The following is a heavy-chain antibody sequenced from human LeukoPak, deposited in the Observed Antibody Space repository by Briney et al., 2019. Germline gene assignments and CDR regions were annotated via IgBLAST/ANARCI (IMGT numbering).Heavy chain of an antibody. J-gene: IGHJ4*02. V-gene: IGHV4-59*12. CDR2: IYYSGST. Sequence: SETLSLTCTVSGGSISSYYWSWIRQPPGKGLEWIGYIYYSGSTNYNPSLKSRVTISVDTSKNQFSLRLSSVTAADTAVYYCARGGDSSSWSVDHWGQGTLVTVSS. CDR3: ARGGDSSSWSVDH. CDR1: GGSISSYY. D-gene: IGHD6-13*01.